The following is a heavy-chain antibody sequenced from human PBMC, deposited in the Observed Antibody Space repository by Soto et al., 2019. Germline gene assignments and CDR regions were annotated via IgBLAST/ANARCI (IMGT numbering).Heavy chain of an antibody. CDR1: AGSISSSNW. D-gene: IGHD2-15*01. J-gene: IGHJ5*02. Sequence: PSETLSLTCAVSAGSISSSNWWSWVRQPPGKGLEWSGEIYHSGSTDYNPSLTRRVTISVDKSKNQFSLKLSSVTAPDTAVYYCARGISPTWFDPWGQRTLGTVST. CDR3: ARGISPTWFDP. V-gene: IGHV4-4*02. CDR2: IYHSGST.